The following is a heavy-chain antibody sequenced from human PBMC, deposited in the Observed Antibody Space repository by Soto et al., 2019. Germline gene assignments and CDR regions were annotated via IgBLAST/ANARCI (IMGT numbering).Heavy chain of an antibody. CDR2: IRTKANSYPA. J-gene: IGHJ3*02. V-gene: IGHV3-73*01. D-gene: IGHD3-22*01. CDR3: TTPYYYDSSGYYDAFDI. Sequence: GGALRLSCAPSGFTFSGSAIHTIRQASGKGLEGVDRIRTKANSYPAADATSVKDKVTISRDDAKNTAYLQMNSLKTEDTAVYYCTTPYYYDSSGYYDAFDIWGQGTMVTVSS. CDR1: GFTFSGSA.